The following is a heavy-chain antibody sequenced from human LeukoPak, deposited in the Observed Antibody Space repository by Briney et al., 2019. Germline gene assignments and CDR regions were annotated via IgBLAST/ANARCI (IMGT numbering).Heavy chain of an antibody. CDR2: ISWDGRNM. D-gene: IGHD1-26*01. J-gene: IGHJ3*01. Sequence: GGSLRLSCAASGFSLDDYAMHGVRQAPGQGLEWVSSISWDGRNMAYAASVKGRFTISRDNAQNSLYLQMYSLKIDDTAFYYCIKNMAFDLLKDAFDLWGQGMLVTVSS. V-gene: IGHV3-9*01. CDR3: IKNMAFDLLKDAFDL. CDR1: GFSLDDYA.